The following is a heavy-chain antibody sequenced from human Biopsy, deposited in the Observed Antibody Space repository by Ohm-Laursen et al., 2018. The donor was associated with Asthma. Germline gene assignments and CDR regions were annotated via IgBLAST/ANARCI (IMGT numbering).Heavy chain of an antibody. CDR2: IYYSGST. CDR3: VSPPGY. J-gene: IGHJ4*02. V-gene: IGHV4-39*01. CDR1: GGSISSSSYY. Sequence: GTLSLTCTVSGGSISSSSYYWGWIRRPPGRGLEFIGTIYYSGSTYYNPSLKSRVTLSVDASKNQFSLKLTSVTAADTAVYYCVSPPGYWGQGTRVTVSS.